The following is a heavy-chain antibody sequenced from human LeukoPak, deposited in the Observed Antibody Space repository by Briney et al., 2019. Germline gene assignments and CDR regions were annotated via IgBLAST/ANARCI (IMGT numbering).Heavy chain of an antibody. J-gene: IGHJ4*02. D-gene: IGHD3-22*01. CDR1: GFTFSSYS. CDR3: ARGHDSSGYTFDF. CDR2: ISSSSSTI. V-gene: IGHV3-48*01. Sequence: PGGSLRLSCAASGFTFSSYSMNWVRQAPGKGLEWVSYISSSSSTIYYADSVKGRFTISRDSAKNSLYLQMNSLGAEDTAVYYCARGHDSSGYTFDFWGQGTLVTVSS.